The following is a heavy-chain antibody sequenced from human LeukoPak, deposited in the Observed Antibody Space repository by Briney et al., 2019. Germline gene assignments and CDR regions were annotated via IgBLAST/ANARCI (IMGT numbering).Heavy chain of an antibody. D-gene: IGHD3-22*01. Sequence: GGSLRLSCAASGFTFSSYEMNWVRQAPGKGLEWVSYISSSGSTIYYADSVKGRFTISRNNAKNSLYLQMNSLRAEDTAVYYCAELGITMIEGVWGKGATVTISS. CDR1: GFTFSSYE. CDR3: AELGITMIEGV. CDR2: ISSSGSTI. V-gene: IGHV3-48*03. J-gene: IGHJ6*04.